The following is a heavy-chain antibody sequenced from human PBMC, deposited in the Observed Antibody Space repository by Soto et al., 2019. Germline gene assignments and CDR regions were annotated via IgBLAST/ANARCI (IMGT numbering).Heavy chain of an antibody. J-gene: IGHJ3*01. Sequence: QVQLVQSGAEVKKPGASVRVSCKASGYTFTNYYIDWVRQAPGQGLEWMGIINPNGGSTTYVQKFQGSVTMTRDTSTSTVYMELSSLRSEDSAVYYCARAALTTVTNRLNDVFDVWGQGTMVTVSS. D-gene: IGHD4-4*01. V-gene: IGHV1-46*01. CDR1: GYTFTNYY. CDR3: ARAALTTVTNRLNDVFDV. CDR2: INPNGGST.